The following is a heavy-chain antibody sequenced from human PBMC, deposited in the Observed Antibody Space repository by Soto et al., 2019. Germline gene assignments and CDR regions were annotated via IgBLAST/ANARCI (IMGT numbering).Heavy chain of an antibody. CDR2: ISYDGSNK. V-gene: IGHV3-30-3*01. D-gene: IGHD2-15*01. CDR1: QFTFSRYA. CDR3: ARGGSLEDYYYYYGMDV. Sequence: QVHLLESGGGVVQPGRSLRLSCAASQFTFSRYAMHWVRQAPGKGLEWVAVISYDGSNKNYADSVKGRFTISRDNSRNTLYLQMNSLRAEDTAVYFCARGGSLEDYYYYYGMDVWGQGTTVTVSS. J-gene: IGHJ6*02.